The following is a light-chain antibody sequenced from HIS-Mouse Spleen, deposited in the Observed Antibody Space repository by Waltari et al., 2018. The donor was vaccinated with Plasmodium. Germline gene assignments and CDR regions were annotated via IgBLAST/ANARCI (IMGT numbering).Light chain of an antibody. J-gene: IGKJ2*01. CDR2: DAS. CDR1: QSVSSY. Sequence: EIVLTQSPTTLSPSPGASATLSCRASQSVSSYLAWYQQKPGQAPRPLIYDASNRATGIPARFSGSGSGTDFTLTISSLEPEDFAVYYCQQRSNWPGTFGQGTKLEIK. V-gene: IGKV3-11*01. CDR3: QQRSNWPGT.